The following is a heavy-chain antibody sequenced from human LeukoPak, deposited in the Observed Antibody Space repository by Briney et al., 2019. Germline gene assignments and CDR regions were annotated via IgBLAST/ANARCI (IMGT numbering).Heavy chain of an antibody. J-gene: IGHJ6*02. Sequence: SETLSLTCTVSGGSINTYYWSWIRQPPGKGLEWIGYIHYTGNTNYNPSLKSRVAISVDTSKNQFSLKLSSVTAADTAVYYCARAGILTGYYTKYYYYYGMDVWGQGTTVTVSS. CDR1: GGSINTYY. D-gene: IGHD3-9*01. CDR3: ARAGILTGYYTKYYYYYGMDV. V-gene: IGHV4-59*12. CDR2: IHYTGNT.